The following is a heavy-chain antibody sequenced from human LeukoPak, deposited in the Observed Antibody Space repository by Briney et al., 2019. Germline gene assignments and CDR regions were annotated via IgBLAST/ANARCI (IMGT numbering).Heavy chain of an antibody. J-gene: IGHJ5*02. CDR2: INHSGST. Sequence: SETLSLTCAVYGGSFSGYYWSRIRQPPGKGLEWIGEINHSGSTNYNPSLKSRVTISVDTSKNQFSLKLSSVTAADTAVYYCARGRWNYYDSSGYSSWFDPWGQGTLVTVSS. V-gene: IGHV4-34*01. CDR1: GGSFSGYY. CDR3: ARGRWNYYDSSGYSSWFDP. D-gene: IGHD3-22*01.